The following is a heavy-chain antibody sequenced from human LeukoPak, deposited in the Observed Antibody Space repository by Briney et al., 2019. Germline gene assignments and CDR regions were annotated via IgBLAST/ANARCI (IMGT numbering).Heavy chain of an antibody. D-gene: IGHD4-17*01. CDR2: LSGSGGDT. CDR3: AKDAMATVTYFDY. Sequence: GGSLRLSCATSGFTFNSYAMSWVRQAPGKGLEWVSGLSGSGGDTDYAASVKGRFTISRDNSRNTLYLQMNSLRSEDTAVYYCAKDAMATVTYFDYWGQGSLVTVSS. CDR1: GFTFNSYA. V-gene: IGHV3-23*01. J-gene: IGHJ4*02.